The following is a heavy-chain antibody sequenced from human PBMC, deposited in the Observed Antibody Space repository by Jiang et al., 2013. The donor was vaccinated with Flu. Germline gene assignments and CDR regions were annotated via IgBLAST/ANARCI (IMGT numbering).Heavy chain of an antibody. V-gene: IGHV3-11*01. J-gene: IGHJ3*02. CDR2: ISSSGSTI. D-gene: IGHD5-18*01. Sequence: VQLLESGGGLVKPGGSLRLSCAASGFTFSDYYMSWIRQAPGKGLEWVSYISSSGSTIYYADSVKGRFTISRDNAKNSLYLQMNSLRAEDTAVYYCARDRRIQLWPIPSDAFDIWGQGTMVTISS. CDR3: ARDRRIQLWPIPSDAFDI. CDR1: GFTFSDYY.